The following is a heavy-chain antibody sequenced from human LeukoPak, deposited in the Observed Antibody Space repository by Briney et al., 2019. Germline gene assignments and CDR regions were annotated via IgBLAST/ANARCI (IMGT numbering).Heavy chain of an antibody. CDR2: IYPGDSDT. Sequence: GESLKISCKGSGYSFTSYWIGWVRQMPGKGLEWMGIIYPGDSDTRYSPFFQGQVTISADKSNSTAYLQWSSLKASDTAMYYCARQLPDCSDARRYGYWGQGTLVTVCS. CDR3: ARQLPDCSDARRYGY. D-gene: IGHD2-15*01. CDR1: GYSFTSYW. V-gene: IGHV5-51*01. J-gene: IGHJ4*02.